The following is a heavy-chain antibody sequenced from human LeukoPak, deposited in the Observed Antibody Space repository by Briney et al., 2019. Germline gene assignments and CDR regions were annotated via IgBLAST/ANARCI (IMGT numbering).Heavy chain of an antibody. CDR2: ISYDGSNK. CDR3: AKGGSLVVVAATYDY. J-gene: IGHJ4*02. D-gene: IGHD2-15*01. V-gene: IGHV3-30*18. Sequence: GGSLRLSCAASGFTFSSYSMNWVRQAPGKGLEWVAVISYDGSNKYYADSVKGRFAISRDNSKNTLYLQMNSLRAEDTAVYYCAKGGSLVVVAATYDYWGQGTLVTVSS. CDR1: GFTFSSYS.